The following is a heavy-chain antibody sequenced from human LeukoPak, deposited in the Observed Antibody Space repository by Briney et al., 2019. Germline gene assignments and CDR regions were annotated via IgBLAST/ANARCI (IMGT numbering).Heavy chain of an antibody. CDR3: ARGYYYDSSGYYPFDY. D-gene: IGHD3-22*01. J-gene: IGHJ4*02. CDR1: GGSITSYY. V-gene: IGHV4-59*01. CDR2: IYYSGST. Sequence: YPSETLSLTCTVSGGSITSYYWSWIRQPPGKGLEWIGYIYYSGSTNYNPSLKSRVTISVDTSKNQFSLNLSSVTAADTAVYYCARGYYYDSSGYYPFDYWGQGTLVTVSS.